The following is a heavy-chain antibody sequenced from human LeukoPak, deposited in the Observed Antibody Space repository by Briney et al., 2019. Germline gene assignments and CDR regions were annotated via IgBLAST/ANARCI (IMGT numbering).Heavy chain of an antibody. CDR3: ARLTVYYYYMDV. CDR2: IFYSGRT. D-gene: IGHD4-17*01. CDR1: GGSISSSTYY. V-gene: IGHV4-39*07. Sequence: SETLSLTCTVSGGSISSSTYYWGWIRQPPGKGLEWIGSIFYSGRTYYNPSLKSRVTMSVDTSKNQFSLKLSSVTAADTAVYYCARLTVYYYYMDVWGKGTTVTVSS. J-gene: IGHJ6*03.